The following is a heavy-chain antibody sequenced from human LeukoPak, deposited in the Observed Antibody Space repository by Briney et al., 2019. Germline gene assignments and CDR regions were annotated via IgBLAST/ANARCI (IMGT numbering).Heavy chain of an antibody. Sequence: GASLKISCKGSGYSFTSYWIGWVRQMPGKGLGWMGIIYPGDSDTRYSPSFQGQVTISADKSISTAYLQWSILKASDTAMYYCARQGCSSTSCYSQLFMDVWGKGTTVTVSS. CDR3: ARQGCSSTSCYSQLFMDV. CDR2: IYPGDSDT. D-gene: IGHD2-2*01. CDR1: GYSFTSYW. V-gene: IGHV5-51*01. J-gene: IGHJ6*03.